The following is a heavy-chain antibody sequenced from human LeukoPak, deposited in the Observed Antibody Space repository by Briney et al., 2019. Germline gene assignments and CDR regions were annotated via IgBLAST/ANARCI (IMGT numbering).Heavy chain of an antibody. CDR3: ARDPYDAVAGAPDNDY. CDR2: IIPIFGTA. CDR1: GYTFTSYG. Sequence: SVKVSCKASGYTFTSYGISWVRQAPGQGLEWMGGIIPIFGTANYAQKFQGRVTITADESTSTAYMELSSLRSEDTAVYYCARDPYDAVAGAPDNDYWGQGTLVTVSS. J-gene: IGHJ4*02. D-gene: IGHD6-19*01. V-gene: IGHV1-69*13.